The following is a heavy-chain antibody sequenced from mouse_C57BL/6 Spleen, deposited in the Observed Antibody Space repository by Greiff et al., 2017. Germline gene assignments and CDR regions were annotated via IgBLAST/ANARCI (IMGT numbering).Heavy chain of an antibody. CDR3: ARLNYDGYYSY. CDR2: IYPGDGDT. V-gene: IGHV1-82*01. J-gene: IGHJ3*01. Sequence: VQLQQSGPELVKPGASVKISCKASGYAFSSSWMNWVKQRPGKGLEWIGRIYPGDGDTNYNGKFKGKATLTADKSSSTAYMQLSSLTSEDSAVYFCARLNYDGYYSYWGQGTLVTVSA. CDR1: GYAFSSSW. D-gene: IGHD2-3*01.